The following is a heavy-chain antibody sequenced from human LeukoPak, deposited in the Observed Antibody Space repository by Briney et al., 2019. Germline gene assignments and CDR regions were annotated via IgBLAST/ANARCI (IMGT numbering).Heavy chain of an antibody. D-gene: IGHD6-13*01. CDR2: IYYSGST. J-gene: IGHJ4*02. CDR1: GGSISSYY. Sequence: SETLSLTCTVSGGSISSYYWSWIRQPPGKGLEWIGYIYYSGSTNYNPSLKSRVTISVDTSKNQFSLKLSSVTAADTAVYYCARRGVKRIAAAGRGYFDYWGQGTLVTVSS. CDR3: ARRGVKRIAAAGRGYFDY. V-gene: IGHV4-59*08.